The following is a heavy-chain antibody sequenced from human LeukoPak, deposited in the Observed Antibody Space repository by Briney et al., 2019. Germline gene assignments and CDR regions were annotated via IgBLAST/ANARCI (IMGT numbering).Heavy chain of an antibody. CDR3: ARAASQAFDY. Sequence: SETLSLTCTVSGGSISSGSYYWSWIRQPAGKRLEWIGRISTSGSTNYNPSLKSRITISVDTSKNQFSLNLSSVTAVDTAVYYCARAASQAFDYWGQGTLVTVSS. CDR2: ISTSGST. CDR1: GGSISSGSYY. J-gene: IGHJ4*02. V-gene: IGHV4-61*02.